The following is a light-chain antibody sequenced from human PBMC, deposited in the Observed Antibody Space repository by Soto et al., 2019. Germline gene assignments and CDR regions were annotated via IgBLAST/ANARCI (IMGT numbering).Light chain of an antibody. CDR2: DNN. CDR3: GTWDSSLSAVV. CDR1: SSNIGNNLGNNL. Sequence: QSVLTQPPSVSAAPGQKVTISCSGSSSNIGNNLGNNLVSWYHQLPGKAPKLLIYDNNKRPSGIPDRFSGSKSGTSATLDIAGLQTGDEGDYYCGTWDSSLSAVVFGGGTKLTVL. J-gene: IGLJ3*02. V-gene: IGLV1-51*01.